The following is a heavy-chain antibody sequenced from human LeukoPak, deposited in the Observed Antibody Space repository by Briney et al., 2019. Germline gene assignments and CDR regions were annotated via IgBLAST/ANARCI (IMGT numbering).Heavy chain of an antibody. Sequence: GSLRLSCAASGFTFSSYSMNWVRQAPGKGLEWVSFISSSSSYIYYADSVTGRFTISRDNAKNSLYLQMNSLRAEDTAVYYCARDGEGYDFWSGSLYYYYYYMDVWGKGTTVTVSS. D-gene: IGHD3-3*01. V-gene: IGHV3-21*01. CDR2: ISSSSSYI. CDR1: GFTFSSYS. CDR3: ARDGEGYDFWSGSLYYYYYYMDV. J-gene: IGHJ6*03.